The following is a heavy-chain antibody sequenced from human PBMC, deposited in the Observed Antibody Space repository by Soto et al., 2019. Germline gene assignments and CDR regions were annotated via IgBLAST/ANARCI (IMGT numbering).Heavy chain of an antibody. CDR1: GGPSTNSNYS. Sequence: QLQLQESGPGLVKPSETLSLTCTVSGGPSTNSNYSWGWIRQPPGKGMEGIGRIFYDGSTYYNPSRQSRVAISADTSRNLFPLKLTSVTAAETAVYYCVRLVPATGAVDFWGQGIRVTVSS. J-gene: IGHJ4*02. CDR3: VRLVPATGAVDF. V-gene: IGHV4-39*02. CDR2: IFYDGST. D-gene: IGHD1-1*01.